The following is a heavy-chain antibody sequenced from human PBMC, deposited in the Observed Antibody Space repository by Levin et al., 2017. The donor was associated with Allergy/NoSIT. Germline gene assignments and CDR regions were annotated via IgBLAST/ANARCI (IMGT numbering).Heavy chain of an antibody. Sequence: SETLSLTCAVYGGSLSGYYWSWVRQPPGKGLEWIGEINHSGSTNYNPSLKSRVTISVDTSKNQFSLKLSSVTAADTAVYYCGREGGRDTAMVYIDYWGQGTLVTVSS. V-gene: IGHV4-34*01. CDR3: GREGGRDTAMVYIDY. J-gene: IGHJ4*02. D-gene: IGHD5-18*01. CDR1: GGSLSGYY. CDR2: INHSGST.